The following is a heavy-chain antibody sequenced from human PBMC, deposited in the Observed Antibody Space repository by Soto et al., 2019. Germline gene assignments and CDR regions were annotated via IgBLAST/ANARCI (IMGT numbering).Heavy chain of an antibody. V-gene: IGHV4-39*01. CDR1: GGSISSSSYY. CDR3: ARHEVVVVPAAMGWWFDP. Sequence: SETLSLTCTVSGGSISSSSYYWGWIRQPPGKGLEWIGSIYYSGSTYYNPSLKSRVTISVDTSKNQFSLKLSSVTAADTAVYYCARHEVVVVPAAMGWWFDPWGQGTLVTVSS. D-gene: IGHD2-2*01. CDR2: IYYSGST. J-gene: IGHJ5*02.